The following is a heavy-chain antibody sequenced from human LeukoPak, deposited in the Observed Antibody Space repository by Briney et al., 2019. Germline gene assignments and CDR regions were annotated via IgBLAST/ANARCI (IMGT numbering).Heavy chain of an antibody. Sequence: GGSLRLSCAASGFTFSSYAMSWVRQAPGKGLEWVSAISGSSGSTYYADSVKGRFTISRDNSKNTLYLQMNSLRAEDTAVYYCAKGDTAMVYYFDYWGQGTLVTVSS. CDR1: GFTFSSYA. CDR3: AKGDTAMVYYFDY. CDR2: ISGSSGST. J-gene: IGHJ4*02. V-gene: IGHV3-23*01. D-gene: IGHD5-18*01.